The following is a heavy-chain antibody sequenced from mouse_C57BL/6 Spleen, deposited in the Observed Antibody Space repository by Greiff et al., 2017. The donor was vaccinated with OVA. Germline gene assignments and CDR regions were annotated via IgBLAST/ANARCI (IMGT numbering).Heavy chain of an antibody. CDR2: IYPGNSDT. Sequence: EVKLVESGTVLARPGASVKMSCKTSGYTFTSYWMHWVKQRPGQGLEWIGAIYPGNSDTSYNQKFKGKAKMTAVTSASTAYMELSSLTNEDSAVYYCTRLHYYGSPYFDYWGQGTTLTVSS. CDR3: TRLHYYGSPYFDY. D-gene: IGHD1-1*01. CDR1: GYTFTSYW. J-gene: IGHJ2*01. V-gene: IGHV1-5*01.